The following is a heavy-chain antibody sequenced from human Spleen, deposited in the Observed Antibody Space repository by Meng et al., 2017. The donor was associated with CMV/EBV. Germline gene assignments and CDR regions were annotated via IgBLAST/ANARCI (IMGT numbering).Heavy chain of an antibody. Sequence: ASVKVSCKTSGFTFIGYYMHWVRQAPGQGLEWMGWINPKNGDTAYARRFQGRVTMTRDMSFSTAYMELSRLGSDDTATYYCARIQFSETANDAYDLWGQGTKVIVSS. V-gene: IGHV1-2*02. J-gene: IGHJ3*01. CDR3: ARIQFSETANDAYDL. CDR2: INPKNGDT. CDR1: GFTFIGYY. D-gene: IGHD2-21*02.